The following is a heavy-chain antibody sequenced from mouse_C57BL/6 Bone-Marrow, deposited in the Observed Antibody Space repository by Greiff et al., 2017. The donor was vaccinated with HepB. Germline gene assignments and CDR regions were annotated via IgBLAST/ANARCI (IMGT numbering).Heavy chain of an antibody. Sequence: DVKLVESGGDLVKPGGSLKLSCAASGFTFSSYGMSWVRQTPDKRLEWVATISSGGSYTYYPDSVKGRFTISRDNAKNTLYLQMSSLKSEDTAMYYCARQDYSNSFFAYWGQGTLVTVSA. J-gene: IGHJ3*01. D-gene: IGHD2-5*01. CDR3: ARQDYSNSFFAY. CDR1: GFTFSSYG. V-gene: IGHV5-6*02. CDR2: ISSGGSYT.